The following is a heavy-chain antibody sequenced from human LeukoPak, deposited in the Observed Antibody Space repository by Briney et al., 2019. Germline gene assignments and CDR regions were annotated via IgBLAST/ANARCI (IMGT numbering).Heavy chain of an antibody. CDR1: GESFSGYY. V-gene: IGHV4-59*01. CDR2: IYYSGST. D-gene: IGHD3-16*02. Sequence: SETLSLTCAVYGESFSGYYWTWIRQPPGKGLEWNGYIYYSGSTNYNPSLKSRVTLSVDTYKNQFSLKLSSVTAADTAVYYCARGYYDYVWGRYRYTTPLFDYWGQGTLVTVSS. CDR3: ARGYYDYVWGRYRYTTPLFDY. J-gene: IGHJ4*02.